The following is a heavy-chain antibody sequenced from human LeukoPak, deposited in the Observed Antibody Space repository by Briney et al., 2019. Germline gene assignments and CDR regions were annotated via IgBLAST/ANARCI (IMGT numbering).Heavy chain of an antibody. CDR1: DGSISSYY. V-gene: IGHV4-59*01. CDR2: IYYSGTT. CDR3: ARGVYIAAAQYGY. J-gene: IGHJ4*02. Sequence: SETLSLTCTVSDGSISSYYWSWIRQPPGKGLEWIGYIYYSGTTNYNPSLKSRVTISVDTSKNQFSLKLSSVTAADTAVYYCARGVYIAAAQYGYWGQGTLVSVSS. D-gene: IGHD6-13*01.